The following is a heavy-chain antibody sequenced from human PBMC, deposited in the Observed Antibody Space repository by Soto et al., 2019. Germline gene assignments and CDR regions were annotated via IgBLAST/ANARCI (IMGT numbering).Heavy chain of an antibody. J-gene: IGHJ5*02. Sequence: GGFLRRSCSASGFTSSTHWTRWVRQPPRKALEWVANIKEDGSAKSNVDSVKGRFTISRDNAKNSLYLQMNSLRAEDTAVYHCARDRGRGVECFGTCYSSYFDPWGQGTLVTVSS. D-gene: IGHD2-15*01. CDR1: GFTSSTHW. CDR3: ARDRGRGVECFGTCYSSYFDP. V-gene: IGHV3-7*01. CDR2: IKEDGSAK.